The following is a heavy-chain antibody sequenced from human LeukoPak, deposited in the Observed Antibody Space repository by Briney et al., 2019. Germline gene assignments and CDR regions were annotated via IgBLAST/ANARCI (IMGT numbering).Heavy chain of an antibody. D-gene: IGHD2-2*02. V-gene: IGHV3-48*02. CDR2: ISRSGSTI. J-gene: IGHJ4*02. CDR3: ARDTEHLYFVFDY. CDR1: GFTFSRYS. Sequence: TGGSLRLSCAASGFTFSRYSMNWVRQAPGKGLEWVSYISRSGSTIYYADSVKGRFPISRDNAKNSLYLQMNSLRDEDTAVYYCARDTEHLYFVFDYWGQGTLVTVSS.